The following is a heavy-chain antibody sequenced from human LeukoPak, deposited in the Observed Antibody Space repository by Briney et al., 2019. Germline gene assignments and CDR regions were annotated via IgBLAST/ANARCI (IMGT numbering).Heavy chain of an antibody. V-gene: IGHV4-59*08. J-gene: IGHJ3*02. CDR1: GGSISSYY. CDR2: IYYSVST. CDR3: ARADDILTGYPLGDAFDI. Sequence: SETLSLTCTVSGGSISSYYWSWIRQPPGKGLEWIGYIYYSVSTNYNPSLKSRVTISVDTSKNQFSLKLSSVTAADTAVYYCARADDILTGYPLGDAFDIWGQRTMVTVSS. D-gene: IGHD3-9*01.